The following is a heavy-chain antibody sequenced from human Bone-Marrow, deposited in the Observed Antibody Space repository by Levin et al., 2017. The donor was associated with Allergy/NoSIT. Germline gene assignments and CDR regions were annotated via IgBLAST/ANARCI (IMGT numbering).Heavy chain of an antibody. J-gene: IGHJ6*02. Sequence: GGSLRLSCAASGFTFSSYGMHWVRQAPGKGLEWVAVISYDGSNKYYADSVKGRFTISRDNSKNTLYLQMNSLRAEDTAVYYCAKGASMWLPKRPYYYYGMDVWGQGTTVTVSS. CDR1: GFTFSSYG. CDR3: AKGASMWLPKRPYYYYGMDV. CDR2: ISYDGSNK. D-gene: IGHD3-22*01. V-gene: IGHV3-30*18.